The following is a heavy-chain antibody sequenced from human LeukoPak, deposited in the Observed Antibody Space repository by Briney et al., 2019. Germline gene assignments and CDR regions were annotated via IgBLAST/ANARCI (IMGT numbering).Heavy chain of an antibody. CDR3: AKLAGPYDSSGYPFDY. Sequence: GGSLRLSCAASGFTFSSYGMHWVRQAPGKGLEWVAVISYDGSNKYYADSVKGRFTISRDNSKNTLYLQMNSLRADDTAVYYCAKLAGPYDSSGYPFDYWGQGTLVTVSS. CDR1: GFTFSSYG. D-gene: IGHD3-22*01. J-gene: IGHJ4*02. CDR2: ISYDGSNK. V-gene: IGHV3-30*18.